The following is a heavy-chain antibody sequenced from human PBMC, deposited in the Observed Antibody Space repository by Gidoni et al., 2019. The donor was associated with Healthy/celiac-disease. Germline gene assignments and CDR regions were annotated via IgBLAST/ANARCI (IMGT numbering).Heavy chain of an antibody. V-gene: IGHV5-51*03. CDR1: GYSFTSYW. J-gene: IGHJ5*02. CDR3: ARSSYYDSSGYGWFDP. D-gene: IGHD3-22*01. CDR2: IYPGDSDT. Sequence: EVQLVQSGAEVTKPGESLKISCKGSGYSFTSYWIGWVRQMPGKGLAWMGIIYPGDSDTRYSPSFQGQVTISADKSISTAYLQWSSLKASDTAMYYCARSSYYDSSGYGWFDPWGQGTLVTVSS.